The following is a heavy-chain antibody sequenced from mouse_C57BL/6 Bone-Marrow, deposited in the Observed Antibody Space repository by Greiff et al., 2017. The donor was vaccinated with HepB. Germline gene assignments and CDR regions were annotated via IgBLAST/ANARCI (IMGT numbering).Heavy chain of an antibody. D-gene: IGHD2-2*01. CDR1: GYTFTSYG. Sequence: QVQLQQSGAELARPGASVKLSCKASGYTFTSYGISWVKQRTGQGLEWIGEIYPRSGNTYYNEKFKGKATLTADKSSSTAYMELRSLTSEDSAVYCCARKGYGYDKGSHYFDYWGQGTTLTVSS. CDR2: IYPRSGNT. V-gene: IGHV1-81*01. J-gene: IGHJ2*01. CDR3: ARKGYGYDKGSHYFDY.